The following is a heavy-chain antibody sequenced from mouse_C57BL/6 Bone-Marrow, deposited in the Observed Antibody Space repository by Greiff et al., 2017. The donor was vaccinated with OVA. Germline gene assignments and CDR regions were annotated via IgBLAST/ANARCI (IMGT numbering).Heavy chain of an antibody. D-gene: IGHD2-5*01. V-gene: IGHV1-55*01. Sequence: QVHVKQPGAELVKPGASVKMSCKASGYTFTSYWITWVKQRPGQGLEWIGDIYPGSGSTNYNEKFKSKATLTVDTSSSTAYMQLSSLTSEDSAVYYCAGSNFYFDYWGQGTTLTVSS. CDR1: GYTFTSYW. J-gene: IGHJ2*01. CDR2: IYPGSGST. CDR3: AGSNFYFDY.